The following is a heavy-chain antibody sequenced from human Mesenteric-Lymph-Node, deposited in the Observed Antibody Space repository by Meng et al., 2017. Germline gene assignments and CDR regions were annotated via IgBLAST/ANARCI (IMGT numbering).Heavy chain of an antibody. CDR1: GGSVSSGGYY. V-gene: IGHV4-31*03. D-gene: IGHD6-19*01. CDR3: ARVSSGWDYFDY. Sequence: QVQLQESGPGLGKPSQPLSLTCTVSGGSVSSGGYYWTWIRQHPGKGLEWFGHIYYSGSTFYNPSLKRRVIISIDTSKNQFSLNLRSVTAADTAVYYCARVSSGWDYFDYWGQGTLVTVSS. J-gene: IGHJ4*02. CDR2: IYYSGST.